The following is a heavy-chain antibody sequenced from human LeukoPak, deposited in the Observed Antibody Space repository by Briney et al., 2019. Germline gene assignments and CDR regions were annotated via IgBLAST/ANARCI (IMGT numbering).Heavy chain of an antibody. D-gene: IGHD4-17*01. V-gene: IGHV4-4*02. Sequence: PSETLSLTGAVSGGSISSSNWGSWVRQPPGKGLEWIGEIYHSGSTNYNPSLKSRVTISVDKSKNQSSLKLSSVTAADTAVYYCARDYGDYSGAFDIWGQGTMVTVSS. CDR1: GGSISSSNW. CDR2: IYHSGST. CDR3: ARDYGDYSGAFDI. J-gene: IGHJ3*02.